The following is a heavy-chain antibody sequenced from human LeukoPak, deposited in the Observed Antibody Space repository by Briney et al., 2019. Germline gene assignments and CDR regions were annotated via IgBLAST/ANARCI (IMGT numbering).Heavy chain of an antibody. J-gene: IGHJ4*02. CDR3: AKDFCSSTSCYSDY. CDR1: GFTVSSNY. D-gene: IGHD2-2*01. CDR2: IYSGGST. V-gene: IGHV3-53*01. Sequence: GGSLRLSCAASGFTVSSNYMSWVRQAPGKGLEWVSVIYSGGSTYYADSVKGRFTISRDNSKNTLYLQMNSLRADDTAVYYCAKDFCSSTSCYSDYWGQGTLVTVSS.